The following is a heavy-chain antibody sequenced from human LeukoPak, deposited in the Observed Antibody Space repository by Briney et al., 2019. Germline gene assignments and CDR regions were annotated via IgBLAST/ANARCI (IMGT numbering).Heavy chain of an antibody. CDR1: GDSVSSSSAA. CDR3: ARAVLWFGELTFDY. J-gene: IGHJ4*02. Sequence: SQTLSLTCAISGDSVSSSSAAWNWIRQSPSGGLEWLGRTYYRSKWYNDYEVSVTSRITINPDTSKNQFSLQLNSVTPEDTAVYYCARAVLWFGELTFDYWGQGTLVTVSS. CDR2: TYYRSKWYN. V-gene: IGHV6-1*01. D-gene: IGHD3-10*01.